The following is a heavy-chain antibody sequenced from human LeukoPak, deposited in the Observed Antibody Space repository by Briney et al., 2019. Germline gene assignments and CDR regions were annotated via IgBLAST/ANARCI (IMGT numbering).Heavy chain of an antibody. D-gene: IGHD1-26*01. CDR1: GVSISSTNSY. CDR2: IYSSGST. V-gene: IGHV4-39*07. CDR3: ARKREGATTGIDY. J-gene: IGHJ4*02. Sequence: PSETLSLTCTVSGVSISSTNSYWGWIRQSPRTGLEWIGNIYSSGSTYYNPSLKSQVTISIDTSENQFSLKLTSVTAADTAVYYCARKREGATTGIDYWGQGTLVTVSS.